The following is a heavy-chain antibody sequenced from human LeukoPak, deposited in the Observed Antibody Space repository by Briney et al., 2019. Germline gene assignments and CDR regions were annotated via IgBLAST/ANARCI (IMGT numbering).Heavy chain of an antibody. CDR2: IYYSGST. D-gene: IGHD4-23*01. V-gene: IGHV4-39*07. CDR3: ARLVYGTVVTG. J-gene: IGHJ4*02. Sequence: SETLSLTCTVSGGSISSSSYYWGWIRQPPGKGLEWIGSIYYSGSTYYNPSLKSRVTISVDTSKNQFSLKLSSVTAADTAVYYCARLVYGTVVTGWGQGTLVTVSS. CDR1: GGSISSSSYY.